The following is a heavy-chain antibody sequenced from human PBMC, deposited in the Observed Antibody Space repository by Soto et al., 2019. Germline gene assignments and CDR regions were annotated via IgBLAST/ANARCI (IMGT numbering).Heavy chain of an antibody. CDR2: IHSSGYI. CDR3: AKKSAAFWLDP. D-gene: IGHD6-25*01. Sequence: LSLTCTVSGVSIRDYYWIWIRQAPGKGLDWIGYIHSSGYINYNPSLKSRVVMSIDTSKNLFSLKLSSVTAADTAVYYCAKKSAAFWLDPWGQGTLVTVSS. CDR1: GVSIRDYY. J-gene: IGHJ5*02. V-gene: IGHV4-59*01.